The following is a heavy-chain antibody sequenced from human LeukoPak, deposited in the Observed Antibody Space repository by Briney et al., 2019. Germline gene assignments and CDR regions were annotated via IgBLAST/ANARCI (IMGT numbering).Heavy chain of an antibody. J-gene: IGHJ4*02. V-gene: IGHV1-18*01. CDR1: GYTFTNYG. D-gene: IGHD6-19*01. CDR3: ARDLKMGYSSGRYSWGTGSSNDY. Sequence: ASVKVSCKASGYTFTNYGISWVRQAPGQGLEWMGWISGYNGNTNYAQKFQGRITMTTDTSTSTGYMELRSLRSDDTAVYYCARDLKMGYSSGRYSWGTGSSNDYWGQGTLVTVSS. CDR2: ISGYNGNT.